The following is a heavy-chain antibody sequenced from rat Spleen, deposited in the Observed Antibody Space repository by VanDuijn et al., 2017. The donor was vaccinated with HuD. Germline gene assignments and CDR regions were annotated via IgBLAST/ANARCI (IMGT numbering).Heavy chain of an antibody. D-gene: IGHD1-11*01. CDR2: ISYEGSST. Sequence: EVRLVESGGLLVQPGRSMKVSCAASGFTFSDYYMAWVRQAPKKGLEWVASISYEGSSTYYGDSVKGRFTISRDNAKSTLYLQMDSLGSEDTATYYCTRSIRRVFSDYYVMDAWGQGASVTVSS. J-gene: IGHJ4*01. CDR1: GFTFSDYY. CDR3: TRSIRRVFSDYYVMDA. V-gene: IGHV5-22*01.